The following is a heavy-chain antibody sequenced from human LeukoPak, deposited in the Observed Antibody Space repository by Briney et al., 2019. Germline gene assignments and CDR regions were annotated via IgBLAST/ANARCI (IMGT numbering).Heavy chain of an antibody. V-gene: IGHV3-48*03. D-gene: IGHD3-22*01. CDR2: ISSSGSTI. Sequence: GGSLRLSCAASGFTFSSYEMNWVRQAPGKGLEWVSYISSSGSTIYYADSVKGRFTISRDNAKNSLYLQMNSLRAEDTAVYYCARDNYDSSGYHYYYYYYMDVRGKGTTVTISS. CDR3: ARDNYDSSGYHYYYYYYMDV. J-gene: IGHJ6*03. CDR1: GFTFSSYE.